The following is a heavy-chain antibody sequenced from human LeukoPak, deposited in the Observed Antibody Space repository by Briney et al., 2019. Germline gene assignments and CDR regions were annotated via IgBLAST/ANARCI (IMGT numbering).Heavy chain of an antibody. V-gene: IGHV1-24*01. J-gene: IGHJ6*03. D-gene: IGHD2-15*01. CDR1: GYTLTELS. CDR2: FDPEDGET. Sequence: ASVKVSCKVSGYTLTELSMHWVRQAPGKGLEWMGGFDPEDGETIYAQKFQGRVTMTEDTSTDTAYMELSSLRSEDTAVYYCARALGYCSSGSCYGKDYYYYMDVWGKGTTVTVSS. CDR3: ARALGYCSSGSCYGKDYYYYMDV.